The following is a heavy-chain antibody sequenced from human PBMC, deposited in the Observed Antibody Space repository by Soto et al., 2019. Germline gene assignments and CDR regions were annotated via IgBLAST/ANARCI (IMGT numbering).Heavy chain of an antibody. CDR3: ARGQFVSEYYCYGMDV. Sequence: ASVKVSCKACGYTFTGYYMRWVRQAPGQGLEWMGWINPNSGGTNYAQKFQGWVTMTRDTSISTAYMELSRLRSDDTAVYYCARGQFVSEYYCYGMDVWGQGTTVTVSS. CDR1: GYTFTGYY. CDR2: INPNSGGT. D-gene: IGHD3-16*01. V-gene: IGHV1-2*04. J-gene: IGHJ6*02.